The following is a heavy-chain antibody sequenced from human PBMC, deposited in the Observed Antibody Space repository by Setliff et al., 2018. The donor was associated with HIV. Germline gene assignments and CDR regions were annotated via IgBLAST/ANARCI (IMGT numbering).Heavy chain of an antibody. V-gene: IGHV3-48*04. CDR3: ARDWVSLDRGTSMDV. Sequence: GGSLRVSCAASRFTFSDFSMNWVRQAPGKGLEWIAYIDRGGGGFYYADSVKGRFTISRDNAKNSLYLQMNSLRAEDTAVYYCARDWVSLDRGTSMDVWGKGTTVTVSS. CDR1: RFTFSDFS. J-gene: IGHJ6*03. CDR2: IDRGGGGF. D-gene: IGHD3-10*01.